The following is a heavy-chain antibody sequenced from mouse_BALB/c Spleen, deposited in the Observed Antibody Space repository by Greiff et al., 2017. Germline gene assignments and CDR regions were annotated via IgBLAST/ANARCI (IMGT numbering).Heavy chain of an antibody. CDR3: ARHVFGYAMDY. V-gene: IGHV5-12-1*01. CDR1: GFAFSSYD. Sequence: DVHLVESGGGLVKPGGSLKLSCAASGFAFSSYDMSWVRQTPEKRLEWVAYISSGGGSTYYPDTVKGRFTISRDNAKNTLYLQMSSLKSEDTAMYYCARHVFGYAMDYWGQGTSVTVSS. CDR2: ISSGGGST. J-gene: IGHJ4*01.